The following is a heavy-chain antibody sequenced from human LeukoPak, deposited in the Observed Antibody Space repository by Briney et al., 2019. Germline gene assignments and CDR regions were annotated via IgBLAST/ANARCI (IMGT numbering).Heavy chain of an antibody. Sequence: GGSLRLSCAASGFTFSSYSMSWIRQAPGKGLEWVSYISSSGSTIYYADSVKGRFTISRDNAKNSLYLQMNSLRAEDTAVYYCAGCSSTSLYNTYYYYYYMDVWGKGTTVTVSS. CDR3: AGCSSTSLYNTYYYYYYMDV. V-gene: IGHV3-48*04. D-gene: IGHD2-2*01. J-gene: IGHJ6*03. CDR1: GFTFSSYS. CDR2: ISSSGSTI.